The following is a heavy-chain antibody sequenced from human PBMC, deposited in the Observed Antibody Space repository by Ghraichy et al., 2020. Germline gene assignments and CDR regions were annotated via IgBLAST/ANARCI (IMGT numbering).Heavy chain of an antibody. CDR2: IKSKTDGGTT. CDR3: TTVLYCSSTSCSAPRYYYYYYGMDV. D-gene: IGHD2-2*01. CDR1: GFTFSNAW. Sequence: LSLTCAASGFTFSNAWMSWVRQAPGKGLEWVGRIKSKTDGGTTDYAAPVKGRFTISRDDSKNTLYLQMNSLKTEDTAVYYCTTVLYCSSTSCSAPRYYYYYYGMDVWGQGTTVTVSS. J-gene: IGHJ6*02. V-gene: IGHV3-15*01.